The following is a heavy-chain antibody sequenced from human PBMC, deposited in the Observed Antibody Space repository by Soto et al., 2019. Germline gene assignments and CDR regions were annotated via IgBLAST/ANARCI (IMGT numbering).Heavy chain of an antibody. CDR2: IIPIFGTS. Sequence: ASVKVSCKASGGTFSSYAISWVLQAPGQGLEWMGGIIPIFGTSNYAQKFQGRVTITADESTSTAYMELSSLRSEDTSVYYCASRDGYNHTLDYWGQGTLVTVSS. D-gene: IGHD5-12*01. J-gene: IGHJ4*02. V-gene: IGHV1-69*13. CDR1: GGTFSSYA. CDR3: ASRDGYNHTLDY.